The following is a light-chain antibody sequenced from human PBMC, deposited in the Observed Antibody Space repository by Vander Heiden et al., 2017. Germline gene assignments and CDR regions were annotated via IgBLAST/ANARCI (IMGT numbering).Light chain of an antibody. J-gene: IGKJ4*01. Sequence: DIQMPQSPSSLSASVGDRVTITCRASQSISSYLNWYQQKPGKAPKLLIYAASSLQSGVPSRFSGSGSGTDFTLTISSLQPEDFATYYCQQSYSTPRTFGGEAKVGIK. CDR2: AAS. CDR1: QSISSY. V-gene: IGKV1-39*01. CDR3: QQSYSTPRT.